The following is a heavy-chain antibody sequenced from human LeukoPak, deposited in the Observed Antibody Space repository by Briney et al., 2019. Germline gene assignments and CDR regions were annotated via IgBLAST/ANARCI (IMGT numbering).Heavy chain of an antibody. CDR1: GFTFNTYG. Sequence: GGSLRLSCAASGFTFNTYGMHWVRQAPGQGLEWVAAIWFDGSVKHYSDAVKGRFTISRDNSSNTLYLQMNSLRVEDTDIYYCAKDTGVQFLEPAFWGQGTLVTVSS. J-gene: IGHJ4*02. CDR3: AKDTGVQFLEPAF. CDR2: IWFDGSVK. D-gene: IGHD3-3*01. V-gene: IGHV3-33*06.